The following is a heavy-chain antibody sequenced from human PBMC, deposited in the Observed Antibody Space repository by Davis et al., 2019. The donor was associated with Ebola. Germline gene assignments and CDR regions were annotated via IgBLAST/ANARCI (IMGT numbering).Heavy chain of an antibody. V-gene: IGHV3-7*01. CDR2: IKQDGSEK. CDR3: AILKGTYGMDV. D-gene: IGHD3-10*01. Sequence: GESLKISCVASGFTFSSYALSWLRQAPGKGLEWVANIKQDGSEKYYVDSMKGRFTISRDNAKNSLYLQMSRLRAEDTAVYYCAILKGTYGMDVWGQGTTVTVSS. J-gene: IGHJ6*02. CDR1: GFTFSSYA.